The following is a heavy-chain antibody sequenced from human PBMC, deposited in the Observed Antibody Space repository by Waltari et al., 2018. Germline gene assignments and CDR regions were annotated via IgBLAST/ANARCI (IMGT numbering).Heavy chain of an antibody. J-gene: IGHJ4*02. D-gene: IGHD4-17*01. CDR3: AREGITTDYFDY. CDR1: GFTFSNYW. CDR2: INSAGDST. Sequence: EVQLVESGGGLAKPGGSLRLSCVVSGFTFSNYWMYWVRQAPGKGLEWISTINSAGDSTYYADSVKGRFTISRDIAKNTLYLQMDSLRPEDTAVYYCAREGITTDYFDYWGQGVLVTVSS. V-gene: IGHV3-74*01.